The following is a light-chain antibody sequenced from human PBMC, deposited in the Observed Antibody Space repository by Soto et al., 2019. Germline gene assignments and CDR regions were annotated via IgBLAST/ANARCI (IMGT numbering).Light chain of an antibody. V-gene: IGKV1-5*03. CDR3: QPFNHYPWT. CDR1: QSISSW. Sequence: DIQMTQSPSTLSASVGDRVTITCRASQSISSWLAWYQQKPGKAPKLLIYKASSLESGVPSRFSGSGSGTEFTLTISSLQPDDFATYYCQPFNHYPWTFGQGTRVEIK. CDR2: KAS. J-gene: IGKJ1*01.